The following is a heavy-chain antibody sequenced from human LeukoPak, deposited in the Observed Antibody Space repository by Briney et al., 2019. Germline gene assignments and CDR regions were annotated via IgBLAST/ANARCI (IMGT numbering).Heavy chain of an antibody. J-gene: IGHJ4*02. Sequence: SETLSLTCAVYGESFSGYYWSWIRQPPGKGLEWIGEINHSGSTNYNPSLKSRVTISVDTSKNQFSLTLTSLTAADTAVYYCARSFEYDSSAYYLNYWGQGTLVTVSS. CDR3: ARSFEYDSSAYYLNY. CDR1: GESFSGYY. CDR2: INHSGST. D-gene: IGHD3-22*01. V-gene: IGHV4-34*01.